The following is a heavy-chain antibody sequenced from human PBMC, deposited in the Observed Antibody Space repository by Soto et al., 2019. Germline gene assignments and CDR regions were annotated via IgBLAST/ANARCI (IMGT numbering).Heavy chain of an antibody. CDR3: ARDGGMTVPKIFNVSYYYYGMDV. V-gene: IGHV4-31*03. Sequence: SEPLSLTCTVSGGSISSGGYYWSRIRQHPGKGLEWIGYIYYSGSTYYNPSLKSRVTISVDTSKNQFSLKLSSVTAADTAVYYCARDGGMTVPKIFNVSYYYYGMDVWGQGTTVTVSS. CDR2: IYYSGST. J-gene: IGHJ6*02. D-gene: IGHD4-17*01. CDR1: GGSISSGGYY.